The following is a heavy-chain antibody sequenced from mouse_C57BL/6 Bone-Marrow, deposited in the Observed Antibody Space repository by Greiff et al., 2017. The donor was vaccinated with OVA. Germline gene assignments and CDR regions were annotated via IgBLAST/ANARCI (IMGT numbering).Heavy chain of an antibody. CDR3: ARGWYFDV. J-gene: IGHJ1*03. CDR1: GYTFTSYD. V-gene: IGHV1-85*01. Sequence: QVHVKQSGPELVKPGASVKLSCKASGYTFTSYDINWVKQRPGQGLEWIGWIYPRDGSTKYNEKFKGKATLTVATSSSTAYMELHSLTSEDSAVYFCARGWYFDVWGTGTTVTVSS. CDR2: IYPRDGST.